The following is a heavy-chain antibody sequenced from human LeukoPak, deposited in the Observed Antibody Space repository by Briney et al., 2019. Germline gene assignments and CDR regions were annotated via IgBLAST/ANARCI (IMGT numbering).Heavy chain of an antibody. CDR2: IRYDGNDK. CDR1: GFTFNYYG. J-gene: IGHJ6*03. V-gene: IGHV3-30*02. D-gene: IGHD1-26*01. CDR3: ARHNSGSYTGGLNYYYYMDV. Sequence: PGGSLRLSCAASGFTFNYYGFHWVRQAPGKGLEWVAFIRYDGNDKYYAKSVKGRFTISKDTSRNTLYLQMNTLRLEDTAVYYCARHNSGSYTGGLNYYYYMDVWGKGTTVTISS.